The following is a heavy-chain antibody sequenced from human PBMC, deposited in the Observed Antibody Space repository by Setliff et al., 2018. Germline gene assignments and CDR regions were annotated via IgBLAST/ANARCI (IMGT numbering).Heavy chain of an antibody. J-gene: IGHJ4*02. Sequence: GESLKISCAVSGFTFSTYAMAWVRQAPGKGLEWVSTVSSSGTSTFYGDSVKGRFTLSRDNLRNTIYLQLNNLRAEDTAIFYCARVHSQWLTLDSWGPGTLVTVSS. D-gene: IGHD6-19*01. V-gene: IGHV3-23*02. CDR2: VSSSGTST. CDR3: ARVHSQWLTLDS. CDR1: GFTFSTYA.